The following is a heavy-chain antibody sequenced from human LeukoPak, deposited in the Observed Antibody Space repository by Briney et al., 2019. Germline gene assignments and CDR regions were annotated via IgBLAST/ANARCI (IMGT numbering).Heavy chain of an antibody. CDR3: ARYHLGGPFDP. CDR1: GGSISTSSYY. D-gene: IGHD4-23*01. J-gene: IGHJ5*02. CDR2: IYYSGST. Sequence: PSETLYLTYTVSGGSISTSSYYCGWNRQPPEKGLGWSGSIYYSGSTYYNPSLKSRVTISVDTSKNQFSLKLSSVTAADTAVYYCARYHLGGPFDPWGQGTLVTVSS. V-gene: IGHV4-39*07.